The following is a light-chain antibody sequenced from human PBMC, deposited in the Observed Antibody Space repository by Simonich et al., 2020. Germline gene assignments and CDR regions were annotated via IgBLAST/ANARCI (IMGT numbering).Light chain of an antibody. V-gene: IGLV2-14*03. CDR2: DVS. CDR1: SSDVGGYNY. CDR3: SSYTSSSTWV. J-gene: IGLJ3*02. Sequence: QSAMTQPASVSGSPGQSLTISCTGTSSDVGGYNYVSWYQQHPGKAPKLNIYDVSKRPSGVSNRFSGSKSGNTASLTISGLQAEDEADYYCSSYTSSSTWVFGGGTKLTVL.